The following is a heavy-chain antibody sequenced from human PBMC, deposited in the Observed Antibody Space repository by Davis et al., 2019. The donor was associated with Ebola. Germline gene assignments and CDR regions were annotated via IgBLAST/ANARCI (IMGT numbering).Heavy chain of an antibody. CDR1: GFTFSSYW. CDR2: ISASGDRT. Sequence: GESLKISCVGSGFTFSSYWMYWVRQAPGKGLEWVSVISASGDRTCYADSVKGRFTISRDNSRNTLYLQMNSLRVEDTAVYYCAKDRVGLWTDPLRLPIDPWGQGTLVTVSS. D-gene: IGHD3/OR15-3a*01. J-gene: IGHJ5*02. CDR3: AKDRVGLWTDPLRLPIDP. V-gene: IGHV3-23*01.